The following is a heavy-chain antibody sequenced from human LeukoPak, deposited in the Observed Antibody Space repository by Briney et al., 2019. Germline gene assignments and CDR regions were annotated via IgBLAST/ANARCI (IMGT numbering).Heavy chain of an antibody. CDR3: ASVRHDPLEYYYYIDV. Sequence: SETLSLTCAVYGDSLSRYYWTWIRQPPGKGLEWLGEINPSGSPDYNPSLKSRVTISVDTSKNQLSLRLTSVTAADTDVYYCASVRHDPLEYYYYIDVWGKGTTVTVSS. V-gene: IGHV4-34*01. D-gene: IGHD2/OR15-2a*01. CDR2: INPSGSP. J-gene: IGHJ6*03. CDR1: GDSLSRYY.